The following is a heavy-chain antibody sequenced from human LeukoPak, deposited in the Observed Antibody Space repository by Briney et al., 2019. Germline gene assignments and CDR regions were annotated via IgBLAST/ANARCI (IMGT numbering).Heavy chain of an antibody. CDR1: GITFSNSG. J-gene: IGHJ3*02. Sequence: PGGSLRLSCEAPGITFSNSGMHWVRQAPGKGLEWVAYIGHDGRNKFYTESLRGRFTISGDNSMKMAYLQMNSLRTEDTAIYFCAKDGDWTFDIWGQGTMVTVSS. CDR2: IGHDGRNK. CDR3: AKDGDWTFDI. V-gene: IGHV3-30*02. D-gene: IGHD2-21*01.